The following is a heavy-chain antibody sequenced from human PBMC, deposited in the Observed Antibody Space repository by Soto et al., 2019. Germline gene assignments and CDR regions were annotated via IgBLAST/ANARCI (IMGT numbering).Heavy chain of an antibody. CDR2: IYPGDSDT. D-gene: IGHD3-10*01. CDR1: GYTFSTYW. J-gene: IGHJ4*02. V-gene: IGHV5-51*01. Sequence: PWESLKISCKGSGYTFSTYWIAWVRQMPGKGLEWMGIIYPGDSDTKYSPAFQGQVTISADKSINTAYLQWTSLEASDTAMYYCARKFAPEFFDSWGQGTLVTVSS. CDR3: ARKFAPEFFDS.